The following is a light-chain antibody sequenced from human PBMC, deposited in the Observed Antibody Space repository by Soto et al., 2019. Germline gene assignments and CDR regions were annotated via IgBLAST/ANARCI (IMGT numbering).Light chain of an antibody. CDR1: QSVGRDY. CDR2: NAS. CDR3: HQYAYAPWT. V-gene: IGKV3-20*01. J-gene: IGKJ1*01. Sequence: EIVLTQSPGTLSLSPGERATLSCRASQSVGRDYLGWYQQKPGQAPRLVIYNASNRASGIPDRFSGSGSGTDFTLTISRLEPEDFAVYYCHQYAYAPWTFGQGTKVEIK.